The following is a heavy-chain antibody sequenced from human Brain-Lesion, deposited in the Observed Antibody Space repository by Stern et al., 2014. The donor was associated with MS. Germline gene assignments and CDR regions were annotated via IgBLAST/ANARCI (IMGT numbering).Heavy chain of an antibody. Sequence: DQLVESGAEVKKPGASVKVSCKVSGYTLTELSMHWVRQAPRKGLEWMGGFDPEDGETSYAQKFQGRVTMNEDTSTDTAYMELSSLRSEDTAVYYCATLSPGAGGNYYRHFDYWGQGTLVTVSS. CDR3: ATLSPGAGGNYYRHFDY. CDR1: GYTLTELS. D-gene: IGHD1-26*01. CDR2: FDPEDGET. V-gene: IGHV1-24*01. J-gene: IGHJ4*02.